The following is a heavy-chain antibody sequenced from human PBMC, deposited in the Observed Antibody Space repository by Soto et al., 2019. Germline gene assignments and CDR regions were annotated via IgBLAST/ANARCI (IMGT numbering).Heavy chain of an antibody. D-gene: IGHD2-2*01. J-gene: IGHJ6*02. CDR3: ARLGGYCSSTSCYGYYGMDV. Sequence: QLQLQESGPGLVKPSETLSLTCSVSGGSLSSGPYSWGWIRQPPGKGLEWIGTFYYSGSTHYNPSLASRVTTSVYTSRNQVSLEVTSVTAADTAMYYCARLGGYCSSTSCYGYYGMDVWGQGTTVTVSS. V-gene: IGHV4-39*01. CDR2: FYYSGST. CDR1: GGSLSSGPYS.